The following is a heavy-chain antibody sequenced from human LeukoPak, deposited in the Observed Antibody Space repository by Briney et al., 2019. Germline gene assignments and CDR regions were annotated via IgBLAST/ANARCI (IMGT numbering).Heavy chain of an antibody. J-gene: IGHJ6*02. D-gene: IGHD6-19*01. CDR2: ISSSSSYI. CDR3: ATLAVAKYYYYGMDV. CDR1: GFTFSSYS. Sequence: GGSLRLACAASGFTFSSYSMNWVRQAPGKGLEWVSSISSSSSYIYYADSVKGRFTISRDNAKNSLYLQMNSLRAEDTAVYYCATLAVAKYYYYGMDVWGQGTTVTVSS. V-gene: IGHV3-21*01.